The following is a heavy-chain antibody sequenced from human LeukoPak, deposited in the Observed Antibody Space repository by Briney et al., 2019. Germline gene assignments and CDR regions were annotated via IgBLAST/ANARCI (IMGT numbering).Heavy chain of an antibody. V-gene: IGHV4-59*01. CDR3: ARVDDYGDYEAY. CDR1: GGSISSYY. Sequence: SETLSLTCTVSGGSISSYYWSWIRQPPGKGLEWIGYIYYSGSTNYNPSLKSRVTISVDTSKNQFSLKLSSVTAAATAVYYCARVDDYGDYEAYWGQGTLVTASS. J-gene: IGHJ4*02. D-gene: IGHD4-17*01. CDR2: IYYSGST.